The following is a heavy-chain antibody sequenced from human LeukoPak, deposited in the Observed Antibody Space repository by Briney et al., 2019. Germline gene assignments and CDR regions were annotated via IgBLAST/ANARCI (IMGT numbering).Heavy chain of an antibody. D-gene: IGHD2-2*01. J-gene: IGHJ6*02. CDR3: ARERMVRYVVPAVMGVGINFHYYGLDV. Sequence: SGGSLRLSCAASGFTFSSYAMSWVRQAPGKGLEWVAFIWYDGSNKYFADSVKGRFTISRDNSKNTLYLQMNSLRAEDTAVYYCARERMVRYVVPAVMGVGINFHYYGLDVWGQGTMVTVSS. CDR2: IWYDGSNK. CDR1: GFTFSSYA. V-gene: IGHV3-33*08.